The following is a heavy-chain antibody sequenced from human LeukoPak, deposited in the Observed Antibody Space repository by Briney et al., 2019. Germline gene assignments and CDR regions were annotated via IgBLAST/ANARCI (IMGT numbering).Heavy chain of an antibody. Sequence: GGSLRLSCAASGFTVSSNYMSWVRQAPGKGLEWVSVIYSGISTYYADSVKGRFTISRDNSKNTLYLQMNSLRAEDTAVYYCARYPPTEFYSSRWYYFDYWGQGTLVTVSS. CDR1: GFTVSSNY. CDR3: ARYPPTEFYSSRWYYFDY. D-gene: IGHD6-13*01. V-gene: IGHV3-53*01. CDR2: IYSGIST. J-gene: IGHJ4*02.